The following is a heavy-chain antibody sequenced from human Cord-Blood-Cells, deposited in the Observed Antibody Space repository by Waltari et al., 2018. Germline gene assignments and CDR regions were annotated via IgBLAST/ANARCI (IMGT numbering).Heavy chain of an antibody. V-gene: IGHV1-46*01. D-gene: IGHD6-6*01. CDR1: GYTFTSYY. Sequence: QVQLVQSGAEVKKPGASVKVSCKASGYTFTSYYMSWVRQAPGQGLEWMGIINPSGGSTSYAQKFQGRVTMTRDTSTSTVYMELSSLRSEDTAVYYCARARGAARDAFDIWGQGTMVTVSS. CDR3: ARARGAARDAFDI. J-gene: IGHJ3*02. CDR2: INPSGGST.